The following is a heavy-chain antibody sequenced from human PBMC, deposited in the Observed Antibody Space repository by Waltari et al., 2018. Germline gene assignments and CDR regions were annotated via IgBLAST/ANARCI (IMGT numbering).Heavy chain of an antibody. V-gene: IGHV1-24*01. D-gene: IGHD2-15*01. J-gene: IGHJ4*02. CDR1: GSSLTELS. CDR2: FDPERRDT. CDR3: ATDWGYCSDDSCYVGERGDY. Sequence: VQLIQSGAEVKKPGASVRLSCKVSGSSLTELSIHWVRRPPGKGLGWMGGFDPERRDTTYAQRFQGRVTMTEDTSTDTAYMELRSLTSDDTAVFYCATDWGYCSDDSCYVGERGDYWGQGTLVTVSS.